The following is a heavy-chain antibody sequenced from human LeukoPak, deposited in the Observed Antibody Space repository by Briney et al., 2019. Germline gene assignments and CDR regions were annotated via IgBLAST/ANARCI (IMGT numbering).Heavy chain of an antibody. CDR2: IKGKTDGGTT. D-gene: IGHD5-24*01. Sequence: PGGSLRLSCAASGFTFNNAWMSWVRQAPGKGLEWVGRIKGKTDGGTTDYAAPVKGRFIISRDDPKNTLYLQMNSLNTEDTAVYYCTTMPWAADGPSDYWGQGTLVTVSS. CDR3: TTMPWAADGPSDY. V-gene: IGHV3-15*01. CDR1: GFTFNNAW. J-gene: IGHJ4*02.